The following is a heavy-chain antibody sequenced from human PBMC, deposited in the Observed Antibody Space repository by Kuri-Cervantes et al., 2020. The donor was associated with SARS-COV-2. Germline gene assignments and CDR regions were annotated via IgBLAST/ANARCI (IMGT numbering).Heavy chain of an antibody. D-gene: IGHD3-10*01. CDR1: GGTFSSYT. J-gene: IGHJ4*02. CDR3: ASLGRGRLLWFTN. V-gene: IGHV1-69*06. Sequence: SVKVSCKASGGTFSSYTISWVRQAPGQGLEWMGGIIPIFGTANYAQKFQGRVTITADKSTSTAYMELSSLRSEDTAVYYCASLGRGRLLWFTNWGQGTLVTVSS. CDR2: IIPIFGTA.